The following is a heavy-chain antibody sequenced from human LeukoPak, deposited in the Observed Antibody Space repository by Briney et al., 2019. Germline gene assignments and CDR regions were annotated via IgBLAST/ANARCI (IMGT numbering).Heavy chain of an antibody. V-gene: IGHV3-23*01. CDR1: GFTFSSYA. D-gene: IGHD2-2*02. J-gene: IGHJ4*02. CDR3: AKIHSRRYCSSTSCSTVVDY. CDR2: ISGSGGST. Sequence: GGSLRLSCAASGFTFSSYAMSWVRQAPGKGLEWVSAISGSGGSTYYADSVKGRFTISRDNSKNTLYLQMNSLRAEDTAVYYCAKIHSRRYCSSTSCSTVVDYWGQGTLVTVSS.